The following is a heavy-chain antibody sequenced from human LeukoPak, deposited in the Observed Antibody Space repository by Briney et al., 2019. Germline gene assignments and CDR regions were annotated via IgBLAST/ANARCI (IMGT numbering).Heavy chain of an antibody. D-gene: IGHD6-19*01. CDR1: GFTFSRYA. J-gene: IGHJ4*02. CDR3: AKEVDPIAVAGTGFDY. CDR2: ISYDGSNK. V-gene: IGHV3-30*18. Sequence: GRSLRLSCAASGFTFSRYAMHWVRQAPGKGLEWVAVISYDGSNKYYADSVKGRFTISRDNSKNTLYLQMNSLRAEDTAVYYCAKEVDPIAVAGTGFDYWGQGTLVTVSS.